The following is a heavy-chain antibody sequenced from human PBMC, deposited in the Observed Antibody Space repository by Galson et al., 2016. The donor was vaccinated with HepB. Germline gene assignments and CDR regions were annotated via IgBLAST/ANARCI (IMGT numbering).Heavy chain of an antibody. CDR3: VRQRRRSMVLSAFIDS. CDR2: MFYSGNT. D-gene: IGHD2-8*01. Sequence: ETLSLTCSVSGGSIITSSYFWGWVRQPPGRGLEWIGNMFYSGNTYYNVSLKSRVTLSVDTSKSQFSLNLRSLTAADTAIYYCVRQRRRSMVLSAFIDSWGQGILVTVSS. V-gene: IGHV4-39*01. J-gene: IGHJ4*02. CDR1: GGSIITSSYF.